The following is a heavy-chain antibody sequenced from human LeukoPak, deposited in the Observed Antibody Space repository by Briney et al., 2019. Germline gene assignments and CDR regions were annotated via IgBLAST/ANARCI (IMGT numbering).Heavy chain of an antibody. D-gene: IGHD1-20*01. CDR2: IIPIFGTA. CDR1: GGTFSSYA. V-gene: IGHV1-69*05. CDR3: ARSITGTEAHAFDI. Sequence: VASVKVSCKASGGTFSSYAISWVRQAPGQGLEWMGGIIPIFGTANYAQKFQGRVTITTDESTSTAYMELSSLRSEDTAVYYCARSITGTEAHAFDIWGQGTMVTVSS. J-gene: IGHJ3*02.